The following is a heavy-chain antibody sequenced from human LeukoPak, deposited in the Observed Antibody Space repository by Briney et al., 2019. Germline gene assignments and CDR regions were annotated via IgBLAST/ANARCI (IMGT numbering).Heavy chain of an antibody. D-gene: IGHD2-2*01. Sequence: PSETLSLTCTVSGGSISSSSYYWGWIRQPPGKGLEWIGSIYYSGSTYYNPSLKSRVTISVDTSKNQFSLKLSSVTAADTAVYYCASGDIVVVPADNWFDPWGQGTLVTVSS. CDR2: IYYSGST. V-gene: IGHV4-39*01. J-gene: IGHJ5*02. CDR1: GGSISSSSYY. CDR3: ASGDIVVVPADNWFDP.